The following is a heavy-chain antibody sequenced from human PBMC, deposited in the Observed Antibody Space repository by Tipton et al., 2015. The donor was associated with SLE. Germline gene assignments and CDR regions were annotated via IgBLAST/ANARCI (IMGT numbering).Heavy chain of an antibody. CDR3: ARGDFSSMDV. CDR2: INHRGDP. V-gene: IGHV4-34*01. CDR1: AGSFGGYH. J-gene: IGHJ6*03. Sequence: TLSLTCAGYAGSFGGYHWGWIRQSPGGGLEWIGEINHRGDPYYNPSLKSRVTISGDSSKSQFSLNLTSVTAADTAVYYCARGDFSSMDVWGKGTTVTVSS.